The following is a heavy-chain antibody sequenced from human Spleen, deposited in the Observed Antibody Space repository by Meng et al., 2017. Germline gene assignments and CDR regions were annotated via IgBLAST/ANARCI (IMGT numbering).Heavy chain of an antibody. V-gene: IGHV3-74*02. CDR2: VNPDGNDV. CDR3: TNDRLSE. Sequence: VQLVESGGGVVQPGRSLRLSCAASGFTFTNHWMHWVRQVPGKGLVWVSRVNPDGNDVNYVDSVKGRFTISRDNAKDTVFLQMNNLSGDDTAIYYCTNDRLSEWGQGTLVTVSS. D-gene: IGHD1-1*01. J-gene: IGHJ1*01. CDR1: GFTFTNHW.